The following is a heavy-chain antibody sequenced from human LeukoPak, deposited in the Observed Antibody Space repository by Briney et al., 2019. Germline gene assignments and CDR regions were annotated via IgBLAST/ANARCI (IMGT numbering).Heavy chain of an antibody. CDR2: IYPGDSDT. CDR3: ARTNYYDSTGYPSGAFDI. J-gene: IGHJ3*02. V-gene: IGHV5-51*01. Sequence: GESLKISCQGSGYSFISYWIGWVRQMPGKGLEWMGIIYPGDSDTKYSPSFQGQVTISADKSTTTAYLQWSSLKVSDTAMYYCARTNYYDSTGYPSGAFDIWGQGTMVTVSS. D-gene: IGHD3-22*01. CDR1: GYSFISYW.